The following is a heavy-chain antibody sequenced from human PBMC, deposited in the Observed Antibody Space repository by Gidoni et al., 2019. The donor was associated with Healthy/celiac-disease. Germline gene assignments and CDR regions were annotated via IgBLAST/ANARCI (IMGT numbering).Heavy chain of an antibody. CDR2: IWYDGSNK. V-gene: IGHV3-33*01. CDR1: GCTFSSYG. Sequence: QVQLVESGGGVVQPGRSLRLSCVASGCTFSSYGMHWVSQAPGKGLEWVAVIWYDGSNKYYADSVKGRFTISRDNSKNTLYLQMNSLRAEDTAVYYCARDHRSLDYWGQGTLVTVSS. J-gene: IGHJ4*02. CDR3: ARDHRSLDY.